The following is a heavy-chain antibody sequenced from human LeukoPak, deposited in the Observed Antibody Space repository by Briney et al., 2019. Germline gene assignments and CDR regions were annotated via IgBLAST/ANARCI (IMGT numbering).Heavy chain of an antibody. CDR1: GGTFSSYA. D-gene: IGHD2-2*01. Sequence: ASVKVSCKASGGTFSSYAISWVRQAPGQGLEWMGGIIPIFGTANYAQKFQGRVTITADESTSTAYMELSSLRSEDTAVYYCATSSTSSHYYYYYMDVWGKGTTVTVSS. J-gene: IGHJ6*03. V-gene: IGHV1-69*13. CDR3: ATSSTSSHYYYYYMDV. CDR2: IIPIFGTA.